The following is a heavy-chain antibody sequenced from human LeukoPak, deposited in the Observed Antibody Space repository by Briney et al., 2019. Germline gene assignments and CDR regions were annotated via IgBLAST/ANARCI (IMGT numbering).Heavy chain of an antibody. CDR3: AKAGARGNVNWFDS. Sequence: GGSLRLSCAASGFTVSSNYMSWVRQAPGKGLEWVSAISGSGRSTYSADSVRGRFTTSRDNSKNILYLQMNNLRGEDTAVYYCAKAGARGNVNWFDSWGQGTLVTVSS. J-gene: IGHJ5*01. CDR2: ISGSGRST. V-gene: IGHV3-23*01. CDR1: GFTVSSNY. D-gene: IGHD1-1*01.